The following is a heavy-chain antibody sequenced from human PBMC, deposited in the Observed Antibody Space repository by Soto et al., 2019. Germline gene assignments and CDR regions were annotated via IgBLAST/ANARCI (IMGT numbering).Heavy chain of an antibody. D-gene: IGHD6-19*01. CDR2: IYYSGST. CDR1: GGPISSYY. J-gene: IGHJ4*02. V-gene: IGHV4-59*01. Sequence: SETLSLTCTVSGGPISSYYWSWIRQPPGKGLEWIGYIYYSGSTSYNPSLKSRVTISVDTSKNQFSLKLSSVTAADTAVFYCARLPGYSSGVFDYWGRGTLVTVSS. CDR3: ARLPGYSSGVFDY.